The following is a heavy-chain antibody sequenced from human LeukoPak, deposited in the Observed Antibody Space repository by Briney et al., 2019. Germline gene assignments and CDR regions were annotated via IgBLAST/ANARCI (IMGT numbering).Heavy chain of an antibody. CDR2: IYYSGST. Sequence: PSQTLSLTCTVSGGSISSGDYYWSWIRQPPGKGLEWIGYIYYSGSTTYNPSLKSRVTISLDTSNNQFSLKLSSVTAADTAVYYCAGDYGSGSYRFDYWGQGTLVTVSS. J-gene: IGHJ4*02. V-gene: IGHV4-30-4*01. CDR3: AGDYGSGSYRFDY. D-gene: IGHD3-10*01. CDR1: GGSISSGDYY.